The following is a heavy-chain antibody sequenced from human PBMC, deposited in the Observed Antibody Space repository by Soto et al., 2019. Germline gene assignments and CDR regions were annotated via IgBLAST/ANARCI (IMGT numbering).Heavy chain of an antibody. CDR2: IRSKANSYAT. D-gene: IGHD3-10*01. J-gene: IGHJ4*02. Sequence: EVQLVESGGGLVQPGGSPKLSCAASGFTFSGSAMHWVRQASGKGLEWVGRIRSKANSYATAYAASVKGRFTISRDDSKNTAYLQMNSQKTEDTAVYDCTRLDTMGSGKYECDYWGQGTLVTVSS. V-gene: IGHV3-73*02. CDR3: TRLDTMGSGKYECDY. CDR1: GFTFSGSA.